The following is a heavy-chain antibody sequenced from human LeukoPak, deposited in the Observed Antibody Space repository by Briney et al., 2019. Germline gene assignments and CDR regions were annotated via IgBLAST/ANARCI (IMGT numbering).Heavy chain of an antibody. Sequence: ASVKVSCKASGGTFSSYAISWVRQAPGQGLEWMGGIIPIFGTANYAQKSQGRVTITADESTSTAYMELSSLRSEDTAVYYCARSSGWSYYFDYWGQGTLVTVSS. D-gene: IGHD6-19*01. CDR1: GGTFSSYA. CDR2: IIPIFGTA. CDR3: ARSSGWSYYFDY. V-gene: IGHV1-69*13. J-gene: IGHJ4*02.